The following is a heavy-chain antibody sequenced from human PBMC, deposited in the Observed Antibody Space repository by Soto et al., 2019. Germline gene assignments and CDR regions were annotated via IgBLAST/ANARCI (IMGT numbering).Heavy chain of an antibody. V-gene: IGHV4-59*01. CDR3: ARSVAVPGAHIDY. J-gene: IGHJ4*02. Sequence: ETLSLTCSVPGGYLSGSYWSWIRQSPGKGLEWLGYVYYTGSTNYRPSVRSRVSISVDTSKNEFSLRLSSVTAADTAVYFCARSVAVPGAHIDYWGQGTQVTVSS. D-gene: IGHD6-19*01. CDR2: VYYTGST. CDR1: GGYLSGSY.